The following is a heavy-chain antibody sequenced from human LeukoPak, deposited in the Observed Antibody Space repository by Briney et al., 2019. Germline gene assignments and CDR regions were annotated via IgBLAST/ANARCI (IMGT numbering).Heavy chain of an antibody. J-gene: IGHJ4*02. CDR1: GGSISSSSYY. CDR3: ARVNDYVGDY. V-gene: IGHV4-39*07. D-gene: IGHD4-23*01. Sequence: PSETLSLTCTVSGGSISSSSYYWGWIRQPPGKGLEWIGSIYYSGSTYYNPSLKSRVTISVDTSKNQFSLKLSSVTAADTAVYYCARVNDYVGDYWGQGTLVTVSS. CDR2: IYYSGST.